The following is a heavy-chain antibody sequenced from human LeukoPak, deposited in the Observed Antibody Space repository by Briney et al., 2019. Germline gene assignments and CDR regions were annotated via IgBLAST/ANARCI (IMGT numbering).Heavy chain of an antibody. Sequence: SGGSLRLSCAASGFTFSDYYMSWIRQAPGKGLEWVSYISSSGSTIYYADSVKGRFTISRDNAKNSLYLQMNSLRAEDTAVYYCARDPFLAVAGVFDYWGQGTLVTVSS. CDR2: ISSSGSTI. CDR3: ARDPFLAVAGVFDY. V-gene: IGHV3-11*04. J-gene: IGHJ4*02. D-gene: IGHD6-19*01. CDR1: GFTFSDYY.